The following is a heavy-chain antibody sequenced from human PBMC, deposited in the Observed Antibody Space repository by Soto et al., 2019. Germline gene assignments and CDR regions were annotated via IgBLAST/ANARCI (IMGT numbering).Heavy chain of an antibody. J-gene: IGHJ4*01. CDR1: GYMFTKSA. V-gene: IGHV1-3*01. Sequence: GASMKVSCKASGYMFTKSAVHWVRQAPGQRLEWMGWISGDSGNTKYSPKLQDRVTITRDTSASTAYMELSSLRSEDTALYYCARDGVAAGNINFDYWGQGXLVTVYS. CDR2: ISGDSGNT. D-gene: IGHD6-19*01. CDR3: ARDGVAAGNINFDY.